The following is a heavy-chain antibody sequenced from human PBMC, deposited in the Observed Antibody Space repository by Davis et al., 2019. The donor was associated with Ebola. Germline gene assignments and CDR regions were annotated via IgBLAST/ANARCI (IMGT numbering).Heavy chain of an antibody. CDR2: TYYSGST. CDR1: GGSVSSGSYY. V-gene: IGHV4-61*01. CDR3: ARDRPSSMRGYYYGMDV. J-gene: IGHJ6*02. Sequence: SETLSLTCTVSGGSVSSGSYYWSWIRQPPGKGLAWIGYTYYSGSTNYNPSLKSRVTISVDTSKNQFSLKLSSVTAADTAVYYCARDRPSSMRGYYYGMDVWGQGTTVTVSS.